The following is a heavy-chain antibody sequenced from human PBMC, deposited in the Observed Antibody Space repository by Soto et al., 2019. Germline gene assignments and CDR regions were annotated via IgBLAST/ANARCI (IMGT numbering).Heavy chain of an antibody. D-gene: IGHD6-19*01. CDR3: AREAEQWLAHHFDY. CDR2: ISYDGSNK. V-gene: IGHV3-30*03. Sequence: GGSLRLSCAASGFTFSSYGMHWVRQAPGKGLEWVAVISYDGSNKYYADSVKGRFTISRDNSKNTLYLQMNSLRAEDTAVYYCAREAEQWLAHHFDYWGQGTLVTVSS. CDR1: GFTFSSYG. J-gene: IGHJ4*02.